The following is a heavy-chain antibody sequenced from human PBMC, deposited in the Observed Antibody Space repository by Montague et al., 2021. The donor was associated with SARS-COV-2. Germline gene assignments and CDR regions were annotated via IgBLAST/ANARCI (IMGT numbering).Heavy chain of an antibody. V-gene: IGHV2-5*02. D-gene: IGHD6-13*01. Sequence: PALVKPRQTLTLTRTFSGFSLSTSGVGVGWIRQPPGKALEWLALIYWDDDKRYSPSLKSRLTITKDASKNQVVLTMTNMDPVDTATYYCAHRLSIAAAGGSGPYFDYWGQGTLVTVSS. CDR3: AHRLSIAAAGGSGPYFDY. CDR2: IYWDDDK. CDR1: GFSLSTSGVG. J-gene: IGHJ4*02.